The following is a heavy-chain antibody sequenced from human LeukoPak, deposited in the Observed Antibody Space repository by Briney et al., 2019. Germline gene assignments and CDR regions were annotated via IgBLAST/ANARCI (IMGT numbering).Heavy chain of an antibody. Sequence: ASVKVSCKVSGYTLTELSMHWGRQAPGKGVEWMGGFDPEDGETIFAQKYQGRVTMTEDTSTDTAYMELSSLRSEDTAVYYCARVDTAMVAGGGDYWGQGTLVTVSS. D-gene: IGHD5-18*01. CDR3: ARVDTAMVAGGGDY. CDR2: FDPEDGET. J-gene: IGHJ4*02. CDR1: GYTLTELS. V-gene: IGHV1-24*01.